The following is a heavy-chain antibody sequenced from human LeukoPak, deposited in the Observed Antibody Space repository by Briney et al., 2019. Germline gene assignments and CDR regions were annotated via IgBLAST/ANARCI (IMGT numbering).Heavy chain of an antibody. Sequence: GGSLRLSCAASGFTFSSYGMHWVRQAPGKGLEWVAFIRYDGRNKYYADSVKGRFTISRDNSKNTLYLQMNSLRAEDTAVYYCAKDIVVVIDTWGQGTLVTVSS. J-gene: IGHJ5*02. CDR3: AKDIVVVIDT. CDR2: IRYDGRNK. CDR1: GFTFSSYG. D-gene: IGHD2-21*01. V-gene: IGHV3-30*02.